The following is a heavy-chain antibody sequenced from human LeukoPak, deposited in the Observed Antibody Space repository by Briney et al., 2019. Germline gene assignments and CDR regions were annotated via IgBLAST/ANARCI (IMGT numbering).Heavy chain of an antibody. CDR2: IYTSGST. J-gene: IGHJ4*02. CDR3: AREVVAATELFDY. V-gene: IGHV4-4*07. D-gene: IGHD2-15*01. Sequence: SETLSLTCAVYGGSFSGYYWSWIRQPAGKGLEWTGRIYTSGSTNYNPSLKSRVTISVDTSKIQFSLKLSSVTAADTAVYYCAREVVAATELFDYWGQGTPVTVSS. CDR1: GGSFSGYY.